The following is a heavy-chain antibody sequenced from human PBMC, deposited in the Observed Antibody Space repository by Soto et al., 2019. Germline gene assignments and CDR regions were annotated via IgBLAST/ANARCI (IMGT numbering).Heavy chain of an antibody. CDR3: ARASTTVTTLDY. Sequence: QVQLQESGPGLVKPSETLSLTCTVSGGSISNYYWTWIRQPPGKGLEWIGYIYYSGSTNYNPSLKSRVTISVDTSKNQFSLKLSSVTAADTAVYYCARASTTVTTLDYWGQGTLVTVSS. D-gene: IGHD4-17*01. J-gene: IGHJ4*02. CDR2: IYYSGST. V-gene: IGHV4-59*12. CDR1: GGSISNYY.